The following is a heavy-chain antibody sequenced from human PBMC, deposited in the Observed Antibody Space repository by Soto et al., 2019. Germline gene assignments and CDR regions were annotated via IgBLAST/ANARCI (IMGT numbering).Heavy chain of an antibody. CDR3: ARDSSSSLFMDV. CDR1: GFTFSSYD. Sequence: GGSLRLSCAASGFTFSSYDMHWVRQATGKGLEWVSAIGTAGDTYYPGSVKGRFTISRENAKNSLYLQMNSLRAEDTAVYYCARDSSSSLFMDVWGQGTTVTVSS. J-gene: IGHJ6*02. D-gene: IGHD6-13*01. V-gene: IGHV3-13*01. CDR2: IGTAGDT.